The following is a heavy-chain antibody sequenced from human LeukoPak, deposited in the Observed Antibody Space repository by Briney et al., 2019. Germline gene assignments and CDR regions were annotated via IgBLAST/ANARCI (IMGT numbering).Heavy chain of an antibody. CDR1: GYSFTSYW. CDR3: ARGDTAMASVDY. V-gene: IGHV5-51*01. J-gene: IGHJ4*02. CDR2: IYPGDSDT. Sequence: HGESLKISCKCSGYSFTSYWIGWVPQMPGKGVEWMGIIYPGDSDTRYSPSFQGQVTISADKSISTAYLQWSSLKASDTAMYYCARGDTAMASVDYWGQGTLVTVSS. D-gene: IGHD5-18*01.